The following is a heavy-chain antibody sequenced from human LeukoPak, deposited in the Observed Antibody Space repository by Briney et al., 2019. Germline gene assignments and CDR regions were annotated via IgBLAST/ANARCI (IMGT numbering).Heavy chain of an antibody. D-gene: IGHD3-10*01. J-gene: IGHJ4*02. CDR2: ISWDGDST. V-gene: IGHV3-43D*04. CDR1: GFTFDDYA. Sequence: GGSLRLSCAASGFTFDDYAMHWVRHVPGKGLEWVSLISWDGDSTYYADSVKGRFTISRDNSKSTLYIQMNSLRAEDTAVYYCARARPKNMVRGLIMRRESRYYFDYWGQGTLVTVSS. CDR3: ARARPKNMVRGLIMRRESRYYFDY.